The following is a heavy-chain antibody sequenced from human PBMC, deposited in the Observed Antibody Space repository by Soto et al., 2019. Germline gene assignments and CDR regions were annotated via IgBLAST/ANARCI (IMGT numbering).Heavy chain of an antibody. CDR2: INGRGTST. CDR1: GLTFDGYA. Sequence: GGSLRLSCTGSGLTFDGYAMIWVRQAPGKGLEWVSAINGRGTSTDYADSLKGRFTISRDNSKNSLFLQMNSLRAEDTAVYYCARSSCYDDHRHLHYFWTQRTTVIGSS. D-gene: IGHD2-15*01. CDR3: ARSSCYDDHRHLHYF. V-gene: IGHV3-23*01. J-gene: IGHJ6*02.